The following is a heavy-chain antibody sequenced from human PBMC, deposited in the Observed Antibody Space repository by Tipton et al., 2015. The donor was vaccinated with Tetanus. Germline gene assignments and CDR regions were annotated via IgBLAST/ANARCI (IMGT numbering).Heavy chain of an antibody. CDR2: IYSYNGNT. J-gene: IGHJ5*02. Sequence: TLSLTCTVSGGSISSGTFYWDWIRQTPGKGLEWIGNIYSYNGNTFQNPSLQSRVTISLDKSKNQFSLKLRSVTAADTAVYYCARTADNWFDPWGQGTLVTVSS. CDR1: GGSISSGTFY. CDR3: ARTADNWFDP. V-gene: IGHV4-39*01. D-gene: IGHD2-21*02.